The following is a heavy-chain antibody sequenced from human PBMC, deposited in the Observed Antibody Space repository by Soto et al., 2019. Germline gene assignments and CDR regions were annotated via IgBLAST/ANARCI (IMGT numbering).Heavy chain of an antibody. J-gene: IGHJ6*02. CDR2: IKSKTDGGTT. Sequence: GGSLRLSCAASGFTFSNAWMNWVRQAPGKGLEWVGHIKSKTDGGTTDYAAPVKGRFTISRDDSKNTLYLQMNSLKTEDTAVYYCTTWGFVGYYYYGMDVWGQGTTVTVSS. CDR1: GFTFSNAW. CDR3: TTWGFVGYYYYGMDV. D-gene: IGHD1-26*01. V-gene: IGHV3-15*07.